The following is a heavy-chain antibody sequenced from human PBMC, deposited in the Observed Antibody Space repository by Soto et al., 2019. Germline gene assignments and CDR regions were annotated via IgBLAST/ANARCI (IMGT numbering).Heavy chain of an antibody. J-gene: IGHJ6*02. Sequence: QVQLVESGGGVVQPGRSLRLSCAASGFTFSSYGMHWVRQAPGKGLEWVAVIWYDGSNKYYADSVKGRFTISRDNSKNTLYLQMSSLRAEDTAVYYCARDAGPDYGDYVGWRGTATYGMDVWGQGTTVTVSS. CDR3: ARDAGPDYGDYVGWRGTATYGMDV. CDR1: GFTFSSYG. CDR2: IWYDGSNK. D-gene: IGHD4-17*01. V-gene: IGHV3-33*01.